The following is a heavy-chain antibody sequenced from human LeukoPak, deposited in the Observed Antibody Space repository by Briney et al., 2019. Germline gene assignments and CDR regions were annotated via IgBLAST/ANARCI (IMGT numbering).Heavy chain of an antibody. CDR1: GFTFSSYA. CDR2: ISGSSGST. V-gene: IGHV3-23*01. J-gene: IGHJ6*02. CDR3: AGPAAGDV. D-gene: IGHD6-25*01. Sequence: PGGSLRLSCAASGFTFSSYAMNWVRQAPGKGLEWVSTISGSSGSTYYADSVKGRFTISRDNSKNTVYLQMNRLRAEDTAVYYCAGPAAGDVWGQGTTVTVSS.